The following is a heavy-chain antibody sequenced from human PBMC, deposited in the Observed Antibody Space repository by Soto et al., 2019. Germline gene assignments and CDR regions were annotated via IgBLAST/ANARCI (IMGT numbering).Heavy chain of an antibody. CDR3: ARDPNTSYYYYYYGMDV. Sequence: QVQLVESGGGVVQPGRSLRLSCEASGFTFSSYGMHWVRQAPGKGLEWVAVIWYDGSNKYYADSVKGRFTISRDNSKNTLYLQMNSLSAEDTAVYYCARDPNTSYYYYYYGMDVWGQGTTVTVSS. CDR2: IWYDGSNK. CDR1: GFTFSSYG. J-gene: IGHJ6*02. V-gene: IGHV3-33*01. D-gene: IGHD1-1*01.